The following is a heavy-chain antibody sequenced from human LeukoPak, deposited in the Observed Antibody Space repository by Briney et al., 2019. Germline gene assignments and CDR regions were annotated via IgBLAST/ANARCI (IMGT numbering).Heavy chain of an antibody. CDR3: AKQQLVRCFDY. V-gene: IGHV4-39*01. CDR2: IFYSGST. J-gene: IGHJ4*02. CDR1: GGSITSSSYY. D-gene: IGHD6-13*01. Sequence: PLETLSLTCTVSGGSITSSSYYWGWIRQPPGKGLEWIGSIFYSGSTYYNPSLKSRVTISVDTSKTQFSLKLSSVTAADTAVYYCAKQQLVRCFDYWGQGTLVTVSS.